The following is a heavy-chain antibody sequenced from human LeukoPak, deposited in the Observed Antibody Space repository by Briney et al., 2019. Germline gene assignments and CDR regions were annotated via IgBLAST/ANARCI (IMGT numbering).Heavy chain of an antibody. V-gene: IGHV3-30*18. J-gene: IGHJ4*02. Sequence: GGSLRLSCAASGFTFSTYALHWVRQAPGKGLEWVAVISYDGSNKYYADSVKGRFTISRDNSKNTLCLQMNSLRAEDTAVYYCAKSSGRVVVAATPSFYDYWGQGTLVTVSS. CDR3: AKSSGRVVVAATPSFYDY. D-gene: IGHD2-15*01. CDR1: GFTFSTYA. CDR2: ISYDGSNK.